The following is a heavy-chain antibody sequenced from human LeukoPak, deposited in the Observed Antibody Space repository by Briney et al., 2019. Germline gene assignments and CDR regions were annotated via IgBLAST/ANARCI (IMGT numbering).Heavy chain of an antibody. D-gene: IGHD4-17*01. Sequence: SETLSLTCTVSGGSISSYYWSWIRQPPGKGLEWIGYIYYSGSTNYNPSLKSRVTISVDTSKNQFSLKLSSVTAADTAVYYCARRPDYRDYEGSFDYWGQGTLVTVSS. CDR3: ARRPDYRDYEGSFDY. CDR1: GGSISSYY. CDR2: IYYSGST. J-gene: IGHJ4*02. V-gene: IGHV4-59*01.